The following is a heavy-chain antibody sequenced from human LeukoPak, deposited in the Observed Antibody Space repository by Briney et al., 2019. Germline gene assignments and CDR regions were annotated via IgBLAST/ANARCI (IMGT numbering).Heavy chain of an antibody. CDR2: IYTSGST. Sequence: PSQTLSLTCTVSGGSISSGSYYWSRIRQPAGKGLEWIGRIYTSGSTNYNPSLKSRVTIPVDTSKNQFSLKLSSVTAADTAVYYCARGVTIFGVVTPRGDAFDIWGQGTMVTVSS. CDR3: ARGVTIFGVVTPRGDAFDI. V-gene: IGHV4-61*02. D-gene: IGHD3-3*01. CDR1: GGSISSGSYY. J-gene: IGHJ3*02.